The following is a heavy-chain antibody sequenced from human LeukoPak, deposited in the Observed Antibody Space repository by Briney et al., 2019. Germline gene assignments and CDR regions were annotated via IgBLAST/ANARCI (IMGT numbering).Heavy chain of an antibody. CDR2: IYYSGSA. CDR1: GYSLSTYY. J-gene: IGHJ4*02. D-gene: IGHD1-26*01. Sequence: PRETLSPACTVYGYSLSTYYAGWIRQPPGKGLESTGYIYYSGSANYNPSLKSRVTISIDTPNNQFAEKLSSVTAAGTVVYYCARLGSGRYRDWGQGTLVTVSS. CDR3: ARLGSGRYRD. V-gene: IGHV4-59*01.